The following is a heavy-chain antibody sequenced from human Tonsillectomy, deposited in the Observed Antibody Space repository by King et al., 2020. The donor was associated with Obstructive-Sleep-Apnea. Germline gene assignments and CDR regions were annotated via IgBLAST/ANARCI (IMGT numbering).Heavy chain of an antibody. Sequence: VQLVESGGGLVQPGGSLRLSCAASGFTFSSYSMNWVRQAPGKGLEWGSYISSSSSTIYYADSVKGRFTISRDNAKNSLYLQMNSLRAEDTAVYYCARGSPRDYFDYWGQGTLVTVSS. CDR2: ISSSSSTI. J-gene: IGHJ4*02. CDR1: GFTFSSYS. CDR3: ARGSPRDYFDY. V-gene: IGHV3-48*04. D-gene: IGHD5-24*01.